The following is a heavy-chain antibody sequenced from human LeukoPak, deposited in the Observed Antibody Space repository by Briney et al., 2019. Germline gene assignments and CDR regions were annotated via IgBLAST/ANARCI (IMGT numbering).Heavy chain of an antibody. CDR3: ARDINDILTTFDY. V-gene: IGHV3-33*01. CDR2: IWYDGSNK. D-gene: IGHD3-9*01. Sequence: GRSLRLSCAASGFTFSSYGMHWVRQAPGKGLEWVAVIWYDGSNKYYADSVKGRFTISRDNSKNTVYLQMNSLRDEDTAVYYCARDINDILTTFDYWGQGTLVTVSS. J-gene: IGHJ4*02. CDR1: GFTFSSYG.